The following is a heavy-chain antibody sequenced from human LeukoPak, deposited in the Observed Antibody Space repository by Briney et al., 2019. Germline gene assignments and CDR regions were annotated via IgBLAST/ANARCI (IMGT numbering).Heavy chain of an antibody. CDR2: IYTSGST. V-gene: IGHV4-4*07. D-gene: IGHD6-19*01. Sequence: SETLSLTCTVSGSSISSYYWSWIRQPDGKGLEWIGRIYTSGSTNYNTSLKRGVNMSVEKSKKQFALKLSSVTAADTAVYYCARSYIAVAVCWFDPWGQGTLVTVSS. CDR3: ARSYIAVAVCWFDP. J-gene: IGHJ5*02. CDR1: GSSISSYY.